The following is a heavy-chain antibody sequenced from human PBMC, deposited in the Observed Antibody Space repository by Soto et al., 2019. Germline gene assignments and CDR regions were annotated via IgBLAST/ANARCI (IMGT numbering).Heavy chain of an antibody. D-gene: IGHD4-17*01. Sequence: ASVKVSCKVSGYTLTELSMHWVRQAPGKGLEWMGGFDPEDGETIYAQKFQGRVTMTEDTSTDTAYMELSSLRSEDTAVYYCATDLTTVVTLAYWGQGTLVTVSS. CDR2: FDPEDGET. V-gene: IGHV1-24*01. CDR3: ATDLTTVVTLAY. J-gene: IGHJ4*02. CDR1: GYTLTELS.